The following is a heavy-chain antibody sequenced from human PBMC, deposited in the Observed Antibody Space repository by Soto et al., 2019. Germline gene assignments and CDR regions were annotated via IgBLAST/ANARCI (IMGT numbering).Heavy chain of an antibody. J-gene: IGHJ4*02. CDR2: IGFRGKT. CDR1: GGSISSYY. V-gene: IGHV4-59*01. CDR3: ARSLNRDYVNF. Sequence: PSETLSLTCTVSGGSISSYYWNWIRQPPGKELEWIGHIGFRGKTNYNPSLKSRVTISVDTSKKQFSLKLNSVTAADTAVYYCARSLNRDYVNFWGQGTLVTVSS. D-gene: IGHD4-17*01.